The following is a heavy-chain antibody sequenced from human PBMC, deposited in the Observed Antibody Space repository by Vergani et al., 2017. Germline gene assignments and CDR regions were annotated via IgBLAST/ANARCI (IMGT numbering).Heavy chain of an antibody. V-gene: IGHV4-59*05. J-gene: IGHJ6*02. CDR3: AIQGGSAARQPHYYGMDV. D-gene: IGHD6-6*01. Sequence: QVQLQESGPGLVKPSETLSLTCTVSGGSISSYYWSWIRQPAGKGLEWIGRIYYSGSTYYNPSLKSRVTISVDTSKNQFSLKLSSVTAADTAVYYCAIQGGSAARQPHYYGMDVWGQGTTVTVSS. CDR1: GGSISSYY. CDR2: IYYSGST.